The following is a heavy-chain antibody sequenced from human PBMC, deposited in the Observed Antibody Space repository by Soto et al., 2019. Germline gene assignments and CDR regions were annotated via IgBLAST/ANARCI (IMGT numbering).Heavy chain of an antibody. D-gene: IGHD6-19*01. CDR2: ISGSGGST. V-gene: IGHV3-23*01. Sequence: GGSLRLSCAASGFTFSSYAMSWVRQAPGKGLEWVSAISGSGGSTYYADSVKGRFTISRDNSKNTLYLQMNSLRAEDTAVYYCARPAYSSGWYDYYYYMDVWGKGTTVTVSS. CDR3: ARPAYSSGWYDYYYYMDV. J-gene: IGHJ6*03. CDR1: GFTFSSYA.